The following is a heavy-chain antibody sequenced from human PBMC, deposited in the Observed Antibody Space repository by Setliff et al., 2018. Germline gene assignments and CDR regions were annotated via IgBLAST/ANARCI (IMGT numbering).Heavy chain of an antibody. D-gene: IGHD1-26*01. J-gene: IGHJ4*02. CDR3: ASELVGAPRVDY. V-gene: IGHV4-39*01. CDR1: GSSISSSNYY. CDR2: IYYSGST. Sequence: SETLSLTCTVSGSSISSSNYYWGWIRQPPGKGLEWIGSIYYSGSTYYNPSLKSRVTISVDTSKNQFSLKLYSATAADTAVYYCASELVGAPRVDYWGQGTLVTVSS.